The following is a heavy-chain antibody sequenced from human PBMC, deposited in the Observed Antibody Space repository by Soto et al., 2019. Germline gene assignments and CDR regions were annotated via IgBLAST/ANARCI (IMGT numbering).Heavy chain of an antibody. J-gene: IGHJ4*02. V-gene: IGHV2-5*02. Sequence: QITLKESGPTLVKPTQTLTLTCTFSGFSLSTSGVGVGWIRQPPGKALEWLALIYWDDDKRYSPSLKSRLTITKDTSKNQVVLTMPNMDPVDTATYCCAHSLVDLRRTMDLDYWGQGTLVTVSS. CDR1: GFSLSTSGVG. CDR2: IYWDDDK. CDR3: AHSLVDLRRTMDLDY. D-gene: IGHD3-10*01.